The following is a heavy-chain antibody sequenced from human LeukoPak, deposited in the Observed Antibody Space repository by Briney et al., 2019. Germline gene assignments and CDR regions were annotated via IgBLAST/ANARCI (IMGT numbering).Heavy chain of an antibody. V-gene: IGHV3-64*01. CDR1: GFTFSSYA. D-gene: IGHD2-21*01. CDR3: ARGAKGDLYDY. Sequence: PGGSLRLSCAASGFTFSSYAMHWVRQAPGKGLEYVSAISSNGDSTYYANSVKGRFTISRDNSKNTLYLRMGSLRAEDMAVYYCARGAKGDLYDYRGQGTLVTVSS. CDR2: ISSNGDST. J-gene: IGHJ4*02.